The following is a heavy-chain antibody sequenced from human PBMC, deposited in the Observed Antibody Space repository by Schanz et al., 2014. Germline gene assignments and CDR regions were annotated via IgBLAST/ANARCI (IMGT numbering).Heavy chain of an antibody. J-gene: IGHJ4*01. V-gene: IGHV4-30-4*07. CDR2: IYSSGST. CDR1: GGSISSGAYS. D-gene: IGHD2-2*01. Sequence: QVQLQESGPRLVKPSQTLSLTCTVSGGSISSGAYSWSWIRQPPGKRPEWIGYIYSSGSTYYNPSLKSRVSMSIDTSKNQFSLKLSSVTAADTAVYYCARGEWSTSQFDYWGHGTLVTVSS. CDR3: ARGEWSTSQFDY.